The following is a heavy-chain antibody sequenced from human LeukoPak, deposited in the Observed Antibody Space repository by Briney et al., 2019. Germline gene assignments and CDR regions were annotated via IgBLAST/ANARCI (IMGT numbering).Heavy chain of an antibody. D-gene: IGHD4-23*01. V-gene: IGHV1-18*01. CDR1: GYTFTSYG. Sequence: ASVKVSCKASGYTFTSYGISWVRQAPGQGLEWMGWISAYNGNTNYAQKLQGRGTMTTDTSTSTAYRELRSLRSDDTAVYYCARDLNRVVTSKAVGYWGQGTLVTVSS. J-gene: IGHJ4*02. CDR2: ISAYNGNT. CDR3: ARDLNRVVTSKAVGY.